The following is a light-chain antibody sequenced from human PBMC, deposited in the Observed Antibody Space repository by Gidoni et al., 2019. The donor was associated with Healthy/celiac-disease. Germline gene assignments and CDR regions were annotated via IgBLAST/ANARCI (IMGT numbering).Light chain of an antibody. CDR2: GAS. J-gene: IGKJ2*01. CDR3: QQYNNWPYT. V-gene: IGKV3-15*01. CDR1: QSVSSN. Sequence: EIGMTQSPATLSVSPGERATLSCRASQSVSSNLAWYQQTPGQAPRLLIYGASTRATGIPARFSGSGSGTEFTLTISSLQSEDFAVYYCQQYNNWPYTFGQGTKLEIK.